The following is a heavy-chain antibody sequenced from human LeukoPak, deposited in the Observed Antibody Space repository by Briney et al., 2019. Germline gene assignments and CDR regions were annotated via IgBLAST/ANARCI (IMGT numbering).Heavy chain of an antibody. D-gene: IGHD3-22*01. Sequence: ASVTVSCKVSGYTFTSYYMHWVRQAPGQGLEWMGLINPSGGSTSYAQKFQGRVTMTRDTSTSTVYMELSSLRSEDTAVYYCARDWGSSGYYSKFDPWGQGTLVTVSS. J-gene: IGHJ5*02. CDR3: ARDWGSSGYYSKFDP. CDR1: GYTFTSYY. V-gene: IGHV1-46*01. CDR2: INPSGGST.